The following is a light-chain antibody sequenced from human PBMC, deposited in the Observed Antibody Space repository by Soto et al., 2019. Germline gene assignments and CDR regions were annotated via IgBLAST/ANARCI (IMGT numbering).Light chain of an antibody. CDR1: QSISSW. CDR3: QQYNNWPPTWT. J-gene: IGKJ1*01. CDR2: DAS. Sequence: DIQMTQSPSTLSASVGDRVTITCRAVQSISSWLAWYQQKPGKAPKLLIYDASSLESGVPSRFSGSGSGTEFTLTISSLQSEDFAVYYCQQYNNWPPTWTFGQGTKVDI. V-gene: IGKV1-5*01.